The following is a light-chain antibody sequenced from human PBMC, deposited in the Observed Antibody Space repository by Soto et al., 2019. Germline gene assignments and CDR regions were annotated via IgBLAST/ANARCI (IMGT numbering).Light chain of an antibody. J-gene: IGKJ1*01. CDR2: AAF. V-gene: IGKV1-27*01. Sequence: DIQMTQSPSSLSASVGDRATITCRASQGISNFLAWYQQKPGKVPKLLIYAAFTLQSGVPSRFSGSTSGTDFTLTISSLQPEDVATYYCQQYNSALKTFGQGTKVDIK. CDR3: QQYNSALKT. CDR1: QGISNF.